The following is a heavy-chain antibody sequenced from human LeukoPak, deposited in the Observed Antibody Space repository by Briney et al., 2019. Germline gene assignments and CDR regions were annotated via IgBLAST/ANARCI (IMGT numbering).Heavy chain of an antibody. Sequence: PGGSLRLSCAASGFTFSSYWMNWARQAPGKGLEWVSAISGSGGSTYYADSVKGRFTISRDNSKNTLYLQMNSLRAEDTAVYYCAKDVSLAASDYYYGMDVWGQGTTVIVSS. CDR2: ISGSGGST. V-gene: IGHV3-23*01. D-gene: IGHD6-25*01. CDR3: AKDVSLAASDYYYGMDV. CDR1: GFTFSSYW. J-gene: IGHJ6*02.